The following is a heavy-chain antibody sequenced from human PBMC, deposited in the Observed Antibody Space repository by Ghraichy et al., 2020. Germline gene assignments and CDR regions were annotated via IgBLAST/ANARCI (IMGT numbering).Heavy chain of an antibody. V-gene: IGHV1-3*01. CDR1: GYTFTNYA. CDR3: ARDLGGSLFDY. CDR2: INAGNGNT. Sequence: VKVSCKASGYTFTNYAMHWVRQAPGQRLEWMGWINAGNGNTKYSQKLQGRVTITRDTSASTAYMELSSLKSEDTAVYYCARDLGGSLFDYWGQGTLVTVSS. D-gene: IGHD1-26*01. J-gene: IGHJ4*02.